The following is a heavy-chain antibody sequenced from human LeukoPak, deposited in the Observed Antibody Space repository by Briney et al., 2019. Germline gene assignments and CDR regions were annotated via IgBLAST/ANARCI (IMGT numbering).Heavy chain of an antibody. CDR2: IYYSGTP. Sequence: PSETLSLTCTVSGGSISIYYWSWIRQPPGKGLEWIGYIYYSGTPKYHPSLKSRVTISVDPSKNQFSLKLSSVTAADTAVYYCARGVYIAAAQYGYWGQGTLVTVSS. CDR1: GGSISIYY. CDR3: ARGVYIAAAQYGY. J-gene: IGHJ4*02. V-gene: IGHV4-59*01. D-gene: IGHD6-13*01.